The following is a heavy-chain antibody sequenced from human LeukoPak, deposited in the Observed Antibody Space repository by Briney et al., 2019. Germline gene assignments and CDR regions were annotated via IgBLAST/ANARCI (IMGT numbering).Heavy chain of an antibody. CDR1: GFTFSSYG. CDR3: AKGMRDSDDSSGYYPHYFDY. D-gene: IGHD3-22*01. V-gene: IGHV3-30*02. J-gene: IGHJ4*02. CDR2: IRYDGSNK. Sequence: GGSLRLSCAASGFTFSSYGMHWVRQAPGKGLEWVAFIRYDGSNKYYADSVKGRFTISRDNSKNTLYLQMNSLRAEDTAVYYCAKGMRDSDDSSGYYPHYFDYWGQGTLVTVSS.